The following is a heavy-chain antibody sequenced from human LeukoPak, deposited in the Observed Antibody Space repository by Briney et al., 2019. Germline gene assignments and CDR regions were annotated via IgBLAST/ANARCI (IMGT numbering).Heavy chain of an antibody. CDR1: GFTVSSSY. CDR2: FYSGGKT. CDR3: ARVSQSALDY. D-gene: IGHD6-6*01. J-gene: IGHJ4*02. Sequence: GGSLRLSCAASGFTVSSSYMSWVRQAPGKGLEWVSVFYSGGKTYYTDSVKGRFTISRDNSKNTLYLQMNSLRAEDTAVYYCARVSQSALDYWGQGTLVTVSS. V-gene: IGHV3-53*01.